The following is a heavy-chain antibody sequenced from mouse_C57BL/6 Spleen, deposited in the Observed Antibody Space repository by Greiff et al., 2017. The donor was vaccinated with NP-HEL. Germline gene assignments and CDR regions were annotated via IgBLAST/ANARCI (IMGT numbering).Heavy chain of an antibody. D-gene: IGHD1-1*01. CDR2: INPNNGGT. CDR1: GYTFTDYN. J-gene: IGHJ3*01. V-gene: IGHV1-18*01. Sequence: VQLQQSGPELVKPGASVKIPCKASGYTFTDYNMDWVKQSHGKSLEWIGDINPNNGGTIYNQKFKGKATLTVDKSSSTAYMELRSLTSEDTAVYYCARRITTVEFAYWGQGTLVTVSA. CDR3: ARRITTVEFAY.